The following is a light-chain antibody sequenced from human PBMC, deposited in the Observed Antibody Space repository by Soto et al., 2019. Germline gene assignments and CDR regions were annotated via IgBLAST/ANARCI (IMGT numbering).Light chain of an antibody. J-gene: IGKJ1*01. CDR3: QKYSSAPPWT. Sequence: DIQMTQSPSSLSASVGDRVTITCRASQGISNYLAWYQQKPGKVPKLLIYAVSTLHSGVPSRFSGSGSGTDFTLTISSLQPEDAATYYCQKYSSAPPWTFGQGTKVEIK. CDR1: QGISNY. CDR2: AVS. V-gene: IGKV1-27*01.